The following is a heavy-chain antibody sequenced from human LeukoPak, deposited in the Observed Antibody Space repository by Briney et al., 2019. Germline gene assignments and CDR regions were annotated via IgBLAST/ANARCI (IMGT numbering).Heavy chain of an antibody. CDR3: ATDLEMARGVVTVRDSNDY. D-gene: IGHD3-10*01. CDR1: GFTFSTYG. Sequence: GGSLRLSCAASGFTFSTYGMHWVRQAPGKGLEWGAFIRYDGSNTYYADSVKGRFTLSRDNSKNTLYVQMNSLRAEDTAVYYCATDLEMARGVVTVRDSNDYWGQGTLVTVSS. V-gene: IGHV3-30*02. J-gene: IGHJ4*02. CDR2: IRYDGSNT.